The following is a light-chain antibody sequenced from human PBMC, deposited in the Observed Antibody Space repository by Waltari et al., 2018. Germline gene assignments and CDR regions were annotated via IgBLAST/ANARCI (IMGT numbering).Light chain of an antibody. V-gene: IGLV3-1*01. J-gene: IGLJ3*02. Sequence: SYVLTQTPSVSVSPGQTASIACSGDKLGPKFVCWYQQKPGQSPVLVIYEDTKRPSGIPERFSGSNSGNTATLIISGTQAMDEADYYCQAWDISAGVFGGGTKLTVL. CDR3: QAWDISAGV. CDR1: KLGPKF. CDR2: EDT.